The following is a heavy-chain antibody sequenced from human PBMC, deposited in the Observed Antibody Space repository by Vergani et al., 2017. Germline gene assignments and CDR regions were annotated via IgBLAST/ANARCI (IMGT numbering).Heavy chain of an antibody. CDR2: ISGSGGST. V-gene: IGHV3-23*01. CDR3: AKRIMNTVNKLWTPTERLLLDY. D-gene: IGHD3-22*01. CDR1: GFIFSSYV. J-gene: IGHJ4*02. Sequence: EVQLLESGGGLAQPGGSLRLSCAGSGFIFSSYVMSWVRQAPGKGLEWVSGISGSGGSTYYADSGKGRFTISRDNSKDTLYLQMNSLRAEDTAVYYCAKRIMNTVNKLWTPTERLLLDYWGQGTLVTVSS.